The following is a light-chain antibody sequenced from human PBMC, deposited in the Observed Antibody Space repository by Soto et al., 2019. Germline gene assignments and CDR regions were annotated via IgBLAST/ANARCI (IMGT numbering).Light chain of an antibody. CDR2: EVT. CDR3: TSYASSGYV. V-gene: IGLV2-14*01. J-gene: IGLJ1*01. Sequence: QSVLTHPAYLSGSPGQSITISCAGTSSDIGGSKYVSWYQQHPGKAPKLIIYEVTYRPSGVSARFSGSKSGNMASLTISGLQAEDEADYYCTSYASSGYVFGTGTKVPVL. CDR1: SSDIGGSKY.